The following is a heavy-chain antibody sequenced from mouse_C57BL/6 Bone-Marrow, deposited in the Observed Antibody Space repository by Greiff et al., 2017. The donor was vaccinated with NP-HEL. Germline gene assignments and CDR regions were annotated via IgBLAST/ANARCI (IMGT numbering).Heavy chain of an antibody. CDR1: GYTFTDHT. V-gene: IGHV1-78*01. J-gene: IGHJ4*01. D-gene: IGHD1-1*01. Sequence: VQLVESDAELVKPGASVKISCKVSGYTFTDHTIHWMKQRPEQGLEWIGYIYPRDGSTKYNEKFKGKATLTADKSSSTAYMQLNSLTSEDSAVYFCARSEGITTVVRYAMDYWGQGTSVTVSS. CDR3: ARSEGITTVVRYAMDY. CDR2: IYPRDGST.